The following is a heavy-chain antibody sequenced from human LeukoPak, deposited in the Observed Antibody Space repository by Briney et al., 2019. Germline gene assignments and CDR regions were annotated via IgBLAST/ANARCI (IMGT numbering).Heavy chain of an antibody. CDR2: ISSRGSTI. Sequence: GGSLRLSCAASGFTFSSYEMNWVRQAPGKGVEGVAYISSRGSTIYYADSVKGRFTISRDNAKNSLYLQMNSLRAEDTAVYYCAELGITMIGGVWGKGTTVTISS. D-gene: IGHD3-10*02. J-gene: IGHJ6*04. V-gene: IGHV3-48*03. CDR3: AELGITMIGGV. CDR1: GFTFSSYE.